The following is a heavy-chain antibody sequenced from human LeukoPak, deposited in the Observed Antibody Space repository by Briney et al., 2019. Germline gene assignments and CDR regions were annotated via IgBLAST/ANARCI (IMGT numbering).Heavy chain of an antibody. J-gene: IGHJ4*02. V-gene: IGHV5-51*01. CDR1: GYSFTSYW. Sequence: GESLKISCKGFGYSFTSYWIGWVRQMPGKGLEWMGIIYPGDSDTRYSPSFQGQVTISADKSISTAYLQWSSLKASDTAMYYCARHEFDVFAAKAEYYDILTGYYVDYWGQGTLVTVSS. CDR3: ARHEFDVFAAKAEYYDILTGYYVDY. D-gene: IGHD3-9*01. CDR2: IYPGDSDT.